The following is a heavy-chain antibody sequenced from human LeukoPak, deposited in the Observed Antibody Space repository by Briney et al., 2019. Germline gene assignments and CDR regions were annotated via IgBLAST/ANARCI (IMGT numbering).Heavy chain of an antibody. CDR1: GFTFSNYW. D-gene: IGHD6-19*01. CDR2: MKQDGSEK. CDR3: AREGSGWYLDY. Sequence: PGGSLRLSCAASGFTFSNYWMSWVRQAPGKGLEWVANMKQDGSEKYYVDSVKGRFTISRDNAKSSLYLQMNSLRAEDTAVYYCAREGSGWYLDYWGQGSLVTVSS. V-gene: IGHV3-7*03. J-gene: IGHJ4*02.